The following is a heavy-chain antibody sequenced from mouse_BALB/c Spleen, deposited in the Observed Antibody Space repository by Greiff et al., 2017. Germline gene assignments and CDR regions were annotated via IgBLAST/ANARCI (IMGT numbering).Heavy chain of an antibody. D-gene: IGHD2-13*01. J-gene: IGHJ4*01. CDR1: GFTFSDYD. V-gene: IGHV1S29*02. CDR3: ARWGGEPDGAMDY. CDR2: INRYNGGT. Sequence: DVKLLESGADLVKPGGSVKLSCAASGFTFSDYDMSWVRQSPGKSLEWVGAINRYNGGTCYNQKFKSKATLTVDNSSSTVYMELRSLTSEDSAVYYCARWGGEPDGAMDYWGQGTSVTVSS.